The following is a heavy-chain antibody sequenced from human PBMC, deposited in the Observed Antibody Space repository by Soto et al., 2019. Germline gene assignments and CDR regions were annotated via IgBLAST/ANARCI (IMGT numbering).Heavy chain of an antibody. J-gene: IGHJ4*02. CDR2: ISYNGNDK. Sequence: VGSLRLSCAASGFTFSSYGMHWVRQAPGKGLEWVAVISYNGNDKYHADSVKGRFTVSRDNSKNTLYLQMSSLRPEDTAVYHCAKDGDAAAAGYYFDYWGQGTLVTVSS. V-gene: IGHV3-30*18. CDR3: AKDGDAAAAGYYFDY. D-gene: IGHD6-13*01. CDR1: GFTFSSYG.